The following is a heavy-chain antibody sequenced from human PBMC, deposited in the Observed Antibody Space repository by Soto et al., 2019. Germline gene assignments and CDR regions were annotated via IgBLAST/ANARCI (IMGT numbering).Heavy chain of an antibody. V-gene: IGHV1-18*01. Sequence: QVQLVQSGAEVKKPGASVKVSCKASGYTFTSYGISWVRQAPGQGLEWMGWISTYNGNAKYAQKLQGRVTMTTDTSTGTAYMELRSLRSDATAVFYCSREMVRGVGSDYWGQGTLVTVSS. J-gene: IGHJ4*02. CDR2: ISTYNGNA. D-gene: IGHD3-10*01. CDR1: GYTFTSYG. CDR3: SREMVRGVGSDY.